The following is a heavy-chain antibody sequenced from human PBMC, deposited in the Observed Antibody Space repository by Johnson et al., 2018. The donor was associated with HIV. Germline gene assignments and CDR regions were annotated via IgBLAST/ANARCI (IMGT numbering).Heavy chain of an antibody. V-gene: IGHV3-9*01. CDR2: ISWNSGSI. CDR3: GSFNDAFDI. D-gene: IGHD1-26*01. CDR1: GFIFSSYA. Sequence: QLVESGGGVVQTGRSLRLSCAASGFIFSSYAMHWVRQAPGKGLEWVSGISWNSGSIGYADSVKGRFTISRDNAKNSLYLQMNSLRAEDTALYYCGSFNDAFDIWGQGTMVTVSS. J-gene: IGHJ3*02.